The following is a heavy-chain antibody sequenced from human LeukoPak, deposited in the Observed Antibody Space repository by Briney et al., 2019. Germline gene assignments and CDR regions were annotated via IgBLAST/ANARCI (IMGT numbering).Heavy chain of an antibody. CDR2: ISGSGSSI. Sequence: GGSLRLSCVASEFTFSAYGMSWVRQAPGTGLEWVSSISGSGSSIHYKESVRGRFTISRDNSGNSIYLQMNSLRAEDTAVYYCAKDPTIFGVVLIDYWGQGTLVTVSS. J-gene: IGHJ4*02. CDR1: EFTFSAYG. V-gene: IGHV3-21*01. CDR3: AKDPTIFGVVLIDY. D-gene: IGHD3-3*01.